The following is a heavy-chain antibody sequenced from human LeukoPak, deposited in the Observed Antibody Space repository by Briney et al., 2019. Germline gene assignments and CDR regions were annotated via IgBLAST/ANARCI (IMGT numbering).Heavy chain of an antibody. CDR3: VRGDNWNDGVDWFDP. Sequence: GASVKVSCKASGYTFTGYYMHWVRQAPGQGLEWMGWINPNSGGTNYAQKFQGRVTMTRDTSISSAYMELSRLRSDDTAMYYCVRGDNWNDGVDWFDPWGQGTLVTVSS. CDR2: INPNSGGT. V-gene: IGHV1-2*02. CDR1: GYTFTGYY. J-gene: IGHJ5*02. D-gene: IGHD1-1*01.